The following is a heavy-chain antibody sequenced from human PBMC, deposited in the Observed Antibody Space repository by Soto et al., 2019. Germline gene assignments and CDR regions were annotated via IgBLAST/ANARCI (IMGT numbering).Heavy chain of an antibody. CDR1: GFSCSSYD. Sequence: QSGGSLRLSCAASGFSCSSYDMSWVRLAPGKGLEWVSTILVRGSTHYPDSVKGRFTISRDNSKNTVFLQMNSLTAGDTAVYYCAKATATGGGAFDICGQGTMVTVSS. D-gene: IGHD2-8*02. V-gene: IGHV3-23*01. CDR2: ILVRGST. J-gene: IGHJ3*02. CDR3: AKATATGGGAFDI.